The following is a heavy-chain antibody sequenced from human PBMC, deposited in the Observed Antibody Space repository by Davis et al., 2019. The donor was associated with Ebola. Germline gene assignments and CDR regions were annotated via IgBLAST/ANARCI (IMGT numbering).Heavy chain of an antibody. V-gene: IGHV3-23*01. CDR3: AKDLGYCSSTSCYQLGAFDI. Sequence: GESLKISCAASGFTFSSYAMNWVRQAPGRGLEWVSGISGSGDTTYYADSVKGRFTISRDNSKNTLYLQMNSLRAEDTAVYYCAKDLGYCSSTSCYQLGAFDIWGQGTMVTVSS. J-gene: IGHJ3*02. CDR1: GFTFSSYA. D-gene: IGHD2-2*01. CDR2: ISGSGDTT.